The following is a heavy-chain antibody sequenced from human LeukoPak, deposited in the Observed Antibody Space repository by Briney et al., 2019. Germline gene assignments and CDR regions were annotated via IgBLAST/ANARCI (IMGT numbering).Heavy chain of an antibody. CDR2: IHYTGGT. CDR3: ARGYHGGDF. Sequence: PSETLSLTCKVSGGSISGYYWSWIRQPPGKGLEWIGYIHYTGGTNHNPSLNSRVTISVDTSRNQFSLKLSSVTAADTAVYYCARGYHGGDFWGQGTLGTVSS. D-gene: IGHD2-15*01. CDR1: GGSISGYY. V-gene: IGHV4-59*01. J-gene: IGHJ4*02.